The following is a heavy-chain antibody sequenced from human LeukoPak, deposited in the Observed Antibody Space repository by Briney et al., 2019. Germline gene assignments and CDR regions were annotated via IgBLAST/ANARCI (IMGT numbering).Heavy chain of an antibody. CDR3: ARIMMDSSSWLPMGLDY. Sequence: ESGPTLVKPTQTLTLTCTFSGFSLSTSGMCVSWIRQPPGKALEWLARIDWDDDKYYSTSLKTRLTISKDTSKNQVVLTMTNMDPVDTATYYCARIMMDSSSWLPMGLDYWGQGTLVTVSS. J-gene: IGHJ4*02. V-gene: IGHV2-70*11. D-gene: IGHD6-13*01. CDR2: IDWDDDK. CDR1: GFSLSTSGMC.